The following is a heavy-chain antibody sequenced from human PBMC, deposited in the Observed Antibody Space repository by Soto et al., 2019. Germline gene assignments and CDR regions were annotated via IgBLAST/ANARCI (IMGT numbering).Heavy chain of an antibody. CDR3: ARNLYGFRYYSYGMDV. D-gene: IGHD2-8*02. J-gene: IGHJ6*02. CDR1: GFTFSSYG. V-gene: IGHV3-33*01. Sequence: QVQLVESGGGVVQPGRSLRLSCAASGFTFSSYGMHWVRQAPGKGLEWVAVIWYDGSNKYYADSVKARFTISRDNSKNGLYLQMNSLRAEDTAVYYCARNLYGFRYYSYGMDVCGQGTTVTVSS. CDR2: IWYDGSNK.